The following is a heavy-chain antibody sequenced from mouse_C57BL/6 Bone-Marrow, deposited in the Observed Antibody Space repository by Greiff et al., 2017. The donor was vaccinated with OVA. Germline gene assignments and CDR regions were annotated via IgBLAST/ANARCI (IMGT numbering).Heavy chain of an antibody. Sequence: EVKLVESGGGLVKPGGSLKLSCAASGFTFSYYGMHWVRQAPEKGLEWVAYISSGSSTIYYADTVKGRFTISRDNAKNTLFLQMTSLRSEDTAMYYCARPYYYGSAWFAYWGQGTLVTVSA. CDR2: ISSGSSTI. CDR1: GFTFSYYG. J-gene: IGHJ3*01. CDR3: ARPYYYGSAWFAY. D-gene: IGHD1-1*01. V-gene: IGHV5-17*01.